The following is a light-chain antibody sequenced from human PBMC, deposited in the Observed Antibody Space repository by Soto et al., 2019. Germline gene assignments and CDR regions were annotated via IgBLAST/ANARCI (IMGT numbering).Light chain of an antibody. J-gene: IGLJ2*01. CDR1: SSNIGAGYD. Sequence: QSVLTQPPSVSGAPGQRVTISCTGSSSNIGAGYDVHWYQQLPGTAPKLLIYGNSNRPSGVPDRLSGSKSGTSASLAITGLQAEDEADYYCQSYDSSPFFGGGTKLTVL. CDR2: GNS. CDR3: QSYDSSPF. V-gene: IGLV1-40*01.